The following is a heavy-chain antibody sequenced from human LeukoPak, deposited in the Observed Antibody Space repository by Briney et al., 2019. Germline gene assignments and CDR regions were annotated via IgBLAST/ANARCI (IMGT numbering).Heavy chain of an antibody. Sequence: GGSLRLSCAASGFTFSSYSMNWVRQAPGKGLEWVSSISSSSSYIYYADSVKGRFTISRDNAKNSLYLQMNSLRAEDTAVYYCARGPDYYGSEVHYYYMDVWGKGTTVTISS. CDR3: ARGPDYYGSEVHYYYMDV. CDR2: ISSSSSYI. V-gene: IGHV3-21*01. J-gene: IGHJ6*03. D-gene: IGHD3-10*01. CDR1: GFTFSSYS.